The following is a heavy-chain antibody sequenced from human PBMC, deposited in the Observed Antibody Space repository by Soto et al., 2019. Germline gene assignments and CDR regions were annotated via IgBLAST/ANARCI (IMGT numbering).Heavy chain of an antibody. CDR3: AVVITRAYFDY. CDR2: ISAYNGNT. CDR1: GYTFTSYG. V-gene: IGHV1-18*04. Sequence: PSVKVSCKASGYTFTSYGISWVRQAPGQGLEWMGWISAYNGNTNYAQKLQGRVTMTTDTSTSTAYMELRSLRSDDTAVYYCAVVITRAYFDYWGQGTLVTVSS. J-gene: IGHJ4*02. D-gene: IGHD3-22*01.